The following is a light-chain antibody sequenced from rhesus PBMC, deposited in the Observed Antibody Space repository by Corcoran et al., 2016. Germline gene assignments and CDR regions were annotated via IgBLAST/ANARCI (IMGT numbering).Light chain of an antibody. Sequence: QAALTQPRSVSGSPGQSVTISCSGTSSDIGGYNYVSWYQQHPGTAPALMIYEVSKRPSGVSDRFSGSKSGSTASLTISGLQAEDEADYYCCSYAGSYTDVFGSGTRLTVL. V-gene: IGLV2-32*01. CDR1: SSDIGGYNY. CDR2: EVS. J-gene: IGLJ6*01. CDR3: CSYAGSYTDV.